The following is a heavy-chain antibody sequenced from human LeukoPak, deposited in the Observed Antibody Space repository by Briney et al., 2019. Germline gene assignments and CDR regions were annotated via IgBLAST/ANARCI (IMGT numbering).Heavy chain of an antibody. V-gene: IGHV3-74*01. CDR3: ARPSVAGPYFDF. D-gene: IGHD6-19*01. Sequence: PGGSLRLSCAASGFTFITYWMHWVRQAPGKGLVWVSRINNDGSNTNYADSVKGRFTISRDNAKNTLYLQMNSLRAEDTAEYYCARPSVAGPYFDFWGQGTLVTVSS. CDR1: GFTFITYW. CDR2: INNDGSNT. J-gene: IGHJ4*02.